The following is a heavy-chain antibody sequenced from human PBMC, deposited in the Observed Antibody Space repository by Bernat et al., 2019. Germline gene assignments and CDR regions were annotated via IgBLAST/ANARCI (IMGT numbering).Heavy chain of an antibody. CDR3: AKARSRVVVAAKDY. V-gene: IGHV3-23*01. CDR2: ISGSGGST. CDR1: GFTFSSYA. J-gene: IGHJ4*02. D-gene: IGHD2-15*01. Sequence: EVQLLESGGGLVQPGGSLRLSCVASGFTFSSYAMSWVRQAPGKGLEWVSAISGSGGSTYYADSVKGRFTISRDNSKNTLYLQMNSLRAEDTAVYYCAKARSRVVVAAKDYWGQGTLVTVSS.